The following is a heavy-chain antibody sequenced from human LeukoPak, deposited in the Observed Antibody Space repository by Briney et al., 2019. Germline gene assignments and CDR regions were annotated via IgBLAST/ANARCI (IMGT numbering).Heavy chain of an antibody. CDR2: IYHSGST. J-gene: IGHJ4*02. CDR1: GGSISSGGYS. Sequence: PSETLSLTCAVSGGSISSGGYSWSWIRQPPGKGLEWIGYIYHSGSTYYNPSLKSRVTISVDRSKNQFSLKLSSVTAADTAVYYCARDRQNKDFWSGGDYWGQGTLVTVSS. CDR3: ARDRQNKDFWSGGDY. D-gene: IGHD3-3*01. V-gene: IGHV4-30-2*01.